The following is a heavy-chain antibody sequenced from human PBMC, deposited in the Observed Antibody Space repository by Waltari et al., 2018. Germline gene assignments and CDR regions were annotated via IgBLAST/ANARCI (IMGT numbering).Heavy chain of an antibody. J-gene: IGHJ4*02. CDR1: GLTVISNY. CDR3: ARTPLYSSGWYVYFDY. D-gene: IGHD6-19*01. V-gene: IGHV3-53*01. CDR2: IYSGGST. Sequence: EVQLVESGGGLIQPGGSLRLSCAASGLTVISNYMCWVRQAPGKGLEWVSVIYSGGSTYYADPVKGRFTISRDNSKNTLYLQMNSLRAEDTAVYYCARTPLYSSGWYVYFDYWGQGTLVTVSS.